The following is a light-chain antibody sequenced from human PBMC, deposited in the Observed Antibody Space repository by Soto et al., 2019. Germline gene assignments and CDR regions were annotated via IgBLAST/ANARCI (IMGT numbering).Light chain of an antibody. CDR2: KAS. J-gene: IGKJ1*01. V-gene: IGKV1-5*03. Sequence: DIQSTQSAASLSGXXGEGVTITCLASQTISSWLAWYQQKPGKAPKLLIYKASTLKSGVPSRFSGSGSGTEFTLTISSLQPDDFATYYCQHYNSYSEAFGQRTKV. CDR1: QTISSW. CDR3: QHYNSYSEA.